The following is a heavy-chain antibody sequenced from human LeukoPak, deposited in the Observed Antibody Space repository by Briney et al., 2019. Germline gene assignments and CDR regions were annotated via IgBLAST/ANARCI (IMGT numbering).Heavy chain of an antibody. Sequence: SETLSPTCAVYGGSFSGYYWSWIRQPPGKGLEWIGEINHSGSTNYNPSLKSRVTISVDTSKNQFSLKLSSVTAADTAVYYCATLMTTVTTSGYHFDYWGQGTLVTVSS. J-gene: IGHJ4*02. CDR2: INHSGST. CDR3: ATLMTTVTTSGYHFDY. CDR1: GGSFSGYY. D-gene: IGHD4-17*01. V-gene: IGHV4-34*01.